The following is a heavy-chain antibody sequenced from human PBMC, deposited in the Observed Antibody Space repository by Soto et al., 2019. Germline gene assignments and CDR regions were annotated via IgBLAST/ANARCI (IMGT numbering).Heavy chain of an antibody. V-gene: IGHV1-46*01. D-gene: IGHD2-21*02. CDR2: INPSGGST. Sequence: EASVKVSCKASGYTFTSYYMHWVRQAPGQGLEWMGIINPSGGSTSYAQKFQGRVTMTRDTSTSTVYMELSSLRSEDTAVYYCARVSREYCGGDCYSVLFQHWGQGTLVTVSS. CDR3: ARVSREYCGGDCYSVLFQH. CDR1: GYTFTSYY. J-gene: IGHJ1*01.